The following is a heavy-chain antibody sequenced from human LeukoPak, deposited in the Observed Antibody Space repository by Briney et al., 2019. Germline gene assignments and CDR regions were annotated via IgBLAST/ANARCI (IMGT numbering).Heavy chain of an antibody. D-gene: IGHD1-26*01. CDR2: VTSSSSYV. J-gene: IGHJ6*03. CDR3: ARDPHSGNYGNTYYYYMDV. Sequence: PGGSLRLSCAASGFTFSSYNMNWVRQAPGKRLEWVSSVTSSSSYVFYADSVKGRFTISRDNAKNSLYLQMNSLTAEDTAVYYCARDPHSGNYGNTYYYYMDVWGKGTTVTISS. CDR1: GFTFSSYN. V-gene: IGHV3-21*06.